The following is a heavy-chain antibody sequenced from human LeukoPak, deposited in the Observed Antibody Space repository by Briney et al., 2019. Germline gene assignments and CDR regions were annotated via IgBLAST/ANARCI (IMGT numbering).Heavy chain of an antibody. D-gene: IGHD3-16*01. CDR1: GYTFTSYY. Sequence: ASVKVSCKASGYTFTSYYMHWVRQAPGQGLEWMGIINPSGGSTSYAQKFQGRVTMTRDMSTSTAYMELSSLRSEDTAVYYCARAITPGLLRNWFDPWGQGTLVTVSS. J-gene: IGHJ5*02. V-gene: IGHV1-46*01. CDR2: INPSGGST. CDR3: ARAITPGLLRNWFDP.